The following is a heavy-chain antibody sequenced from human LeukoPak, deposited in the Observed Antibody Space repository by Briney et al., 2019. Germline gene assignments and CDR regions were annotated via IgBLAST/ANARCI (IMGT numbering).Heavy chain of an antibody. J-gene: IGHJ3*02. D-gene: IGHD2-15*01. CDR2: INSDGSST. V-gene: IGHV3-74*01. CDR1: GFTFSSYW. CDR3: ARDAEAYCSGGSCPFDI. Sequence: GGSLRLSCAASGFTFSSYWMHWVRQAPGKGLVWVSRINSDGSSTSYADSVKGRFTISRDNAKNTLYLQMNSLRAEDTAVYYCARDAEAYCSGGSCPFDIWGQGTMVTVSS.